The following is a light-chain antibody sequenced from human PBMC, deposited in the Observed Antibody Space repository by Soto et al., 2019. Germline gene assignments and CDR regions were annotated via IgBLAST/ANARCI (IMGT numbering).Light chain of an antibody. V-gene: IGLV2-14*01. Sequence: QSVLAQPASVSGSPGQSITISCTGTSSDVGGYNYVSWYQQHPGKAPKLMIYEVSNRPSGVSNRFSGSKSGNTASLTISGLQAEDEADYYRAAWDGSLRGYVFGTGTKVTVL. CDR2: EVS. CDR1: SSDVGGYNY. J-gene: IGLJ1*01. CDR3: AAWDGSLRGYV.